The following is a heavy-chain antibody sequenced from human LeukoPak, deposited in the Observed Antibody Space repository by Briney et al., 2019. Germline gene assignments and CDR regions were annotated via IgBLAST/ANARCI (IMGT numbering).Heavy chain of an antibody. V-gene: IGHV4-61*02. CDR1: GGSISSGSYY. D-gene: IGHD6-13*01. CDR2: IYSSGST. Sequence: SETLSLTCSVSGGSISSGSYYWSWIRQPAGKGLEWIGRIYSSGSTNYNPSLKSRVTISVDTSKNQFSLKLNSVTAADTAVYYCARDSSSWYGYNWFDPWGQGTLVTVSS. J-gene: IGHJ5*02. CDR3: ARDSSSWYGYNWFDP.